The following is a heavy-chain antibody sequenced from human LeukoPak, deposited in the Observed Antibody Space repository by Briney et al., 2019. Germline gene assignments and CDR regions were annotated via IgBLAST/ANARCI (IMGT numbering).Heavy chain of an antibody. J-gene: IGHJ3*02. Sequence: GGSLRLSCAASGFTFSNYEMHWVRLVLGRGLEWVSAIGIAGNTFYAGSVKGRFTISRENAKNSFHLQMNSLGAGDTAVYYCAREGSLSSSDAFDIWGQGTMVAVSS. CDR2: IGIAGNT. D-gene: IGHD6-6*01. CDR3: AREGSLSSSDAFDI. V-gene: IGHV3-13*01. CDR1: GFTFSNYE.